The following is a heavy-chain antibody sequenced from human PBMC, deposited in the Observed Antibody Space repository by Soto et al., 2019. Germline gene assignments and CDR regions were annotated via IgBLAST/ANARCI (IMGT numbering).Heavy chain of an antibody. CDR1: GGTFSSYA. V-gene: IGHV1-69*01. D-gene: IGHD3-10*01. Sequence: QVQLVQSGAEVKKPGSSVKVSCKASGGTFSSYAISWVRQAPGQGLEWMGGIIPIFGTANYAQKFQGRVTSTADESTSTAYRELSSLRAEDTAVYYCARGPLYGSGSRYFDYWGQRTLVAVSS. J-gene: IGHJ4*02. CDR2: IIPIFGTA. CDR3: ARGPLYGSGSRYFDY.